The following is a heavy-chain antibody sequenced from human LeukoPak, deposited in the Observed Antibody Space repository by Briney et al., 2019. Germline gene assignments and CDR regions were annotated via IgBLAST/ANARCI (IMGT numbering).Heavy chain of an antibody. Sequence: PSETLSLTCAVYGGSFSGYYWSWIRQPPGKGLEWIGEINHSGSTNYNPPLKSRVTISVDTSKNQFSLKLSSVTAADTAVYYCARDGFVRYSYGYWFDPWGQGTLVTVSS. CDR2: INHSGST. V-gene: IGHV4-34*01. CDR1: GGSFSGYY. J-gene: IGHJ5*02. CDR3: ARDGFVRYSYGYWFDP. D-gene: IGHD5-18*01.